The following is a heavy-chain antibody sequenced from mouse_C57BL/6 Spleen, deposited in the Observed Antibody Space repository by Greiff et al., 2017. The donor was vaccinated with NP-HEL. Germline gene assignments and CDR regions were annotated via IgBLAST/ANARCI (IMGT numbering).Heavy chain of an antibody. D-gene: IGHD1-1*01. CDR1: GYSITSGYY. J-gene: IGHJ1*01. V-gene: IGHV3-6*01. Sequence: DVQLQESGPGLVKPSQSLSLTCSVTGYSITSGYYWNWIRQFPGNKLEWMGYISYDGSHNYNPSLKNRISITRDTSKNQFFLKLNSVTTEDTATYYCAICCYGSSYWYFDVLGPGTTVTVSS. CDR2: ISYDGSH. CDR3: AICCYGSSYWYFDV.